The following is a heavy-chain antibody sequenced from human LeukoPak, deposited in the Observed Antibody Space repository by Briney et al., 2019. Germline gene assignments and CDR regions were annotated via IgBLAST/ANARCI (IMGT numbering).Heavy chain of an antibody. J-gene: IGHJ3*02. CDR2: IYYSGST. CDR1: GGSIGSYY. V-gene: IGHV4-59*01. Sequence: SETLSLTCTVSGGSIGSYYWSWIRQPPGKGLEWIGYIYYSGSTNYNPSLKSRVTISVDTSKNQFSLKLSSVTAADTAVYYCARDSPTLAAAGTGWAFDIWGQGTMVTVSS. D-gene: IGHD6-13*01. CDR3: ARDSPTLAAAGTGWAFDI.